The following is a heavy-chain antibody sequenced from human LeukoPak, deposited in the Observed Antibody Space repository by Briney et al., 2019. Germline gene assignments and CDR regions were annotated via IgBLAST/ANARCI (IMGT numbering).Heavy chain of an antibody. D-gene: IGHD2-21*02. Sequence: GGSLRLSCAASGFTFSSSAMNWVRHAPGKGLEWVSFISSSGILIYYADSVKGRFTISRDNAKNSLFLQMNSLRAEDTAVYYCVRDKGMVTAMGYSYYYAMDVWGQGTTVTVSS. CDR1: GFTFSSSA. J-gene: IGHJ6*02. V-gene: IGHV3-48*04. CDR2: ISSSGILI. CDR3: VRDKGMVTAMGYSYYYAMDV.